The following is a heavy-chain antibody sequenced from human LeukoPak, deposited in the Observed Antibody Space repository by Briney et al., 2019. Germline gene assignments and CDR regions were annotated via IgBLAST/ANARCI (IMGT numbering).Heavy chain of an antibody. CDR2: IKSKTEGGTT. V-gene: IGHV3-15*01. J-gene: IGHJ4*02. D-gene: IGHD5-12*01. CDR3: TTTYIVASTRKFGDY. CDR1: GFIFSNAW. Sequence: GGSLRLSCAASGFIFSNAWMNWVRQAPGKGLEWVGRIKSKTEGGTTDYAAPVKGRFAISRDDSQNTVDLQISSLTAEDTAMYFCTTTYIVASTRKFGDYWGQGTLVVVSS.